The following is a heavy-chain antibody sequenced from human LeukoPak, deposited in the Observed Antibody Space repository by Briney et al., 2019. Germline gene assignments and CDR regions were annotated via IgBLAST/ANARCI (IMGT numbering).Heavy chain of an antibody. CDR1: GFTFSIYA. V-gene: IGHV3-74*01. J-gene: IGHJ4*02. CDR3: ASFGISWRSSY. D-gene: IGHD2-21*01. CDR2: ISDDGSYT. Sequence: GGSLRLSCAASGFTFSIYAMSWVRQAPGKGLVWVSRISDDGSYTSNVDSVKGRFTISRDNVNNMLYLHMNSLRAEDTAVYYCASFGISWRSSYWGQGTLVTVSS.